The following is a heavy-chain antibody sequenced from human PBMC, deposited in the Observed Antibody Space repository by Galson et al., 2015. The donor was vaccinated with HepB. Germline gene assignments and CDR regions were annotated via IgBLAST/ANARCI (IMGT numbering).Heavy chain of an antibody. CDR2: INPSGGST. CDR1: GYTFTSYY. V-gene: IGHV1-46*01. D-gene: IGHD6-19*01. J-gene: IGHJ5*02. Sequence: SVKVSCKASGYTFTSYYMHWVRQAPGQGLEWMGIINPSGGSTSYAQKFQGRVTTTRDTSTSTVYMELSSLRSEDTAVYYCAREIAVAGGRNWFDPWGQGTLVTVSS. CDR3: AREIAVAGGRNWFDP.